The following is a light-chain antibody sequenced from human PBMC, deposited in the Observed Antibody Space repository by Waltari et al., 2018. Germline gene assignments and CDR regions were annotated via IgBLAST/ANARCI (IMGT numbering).Light chain of an antibody. Sequence: GDRVTITCRASRSNATWLAWYQQKPGKAPKVLISKASTLESGVPSRFSGSRSGTEFTLTISSLQPDDFATYYCQHYYGVSWTFGQGTTVEIK. CDR2: KAS. CDR3: QHYYGVSWT. CDR1: RSNATW. V-gene: IGKV1-5*03. J-gene: IGKJ1*01.